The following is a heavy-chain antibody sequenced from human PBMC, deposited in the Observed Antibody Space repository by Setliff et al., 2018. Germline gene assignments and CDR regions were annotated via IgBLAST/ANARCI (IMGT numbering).Heavy chain of an antibody. Sequence: ASVKVSCKASGYTFTSYDINWVRQATGQGLEWMGWMNPTRGNTGYAQKFQGRVTMTRNTSISTAYMERSSLRSEDTAVYYCARGAPGRYCSGGSCSYFDYWGQGRLVTVSS. CDR3: ARGAPGRYCSGGSCSYFDY. V-gene: IGHV1-8*01. J-gene: IGHJ4*02. CDR1: GYTFTSYD. D-gene: IGHD2-15*01. CDR2: MNPTRGNT.